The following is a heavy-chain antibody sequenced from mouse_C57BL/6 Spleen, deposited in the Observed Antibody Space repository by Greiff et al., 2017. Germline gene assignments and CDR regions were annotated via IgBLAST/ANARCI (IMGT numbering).Heavy chain of an antibody. Sequence: EVQVVESGGDLVKPGGSLKLSCAASGFTFSSYGMSWVRQTPDKRLEWVATISSGGSYTYYPDSVKGRFTIARDNAKNTLYLQMSSLKSEDTAMYYCAREGYGSSYFDVWGTGTTVTVSS. J-gene: IGHJ1*03. CDR1: GFTFSSYG. D-gene: IGHD1-1*01. CDR3: AREGYGSSYFDV. V-gene: IGHV5-6*01. CDR2: ISSGGSYT.